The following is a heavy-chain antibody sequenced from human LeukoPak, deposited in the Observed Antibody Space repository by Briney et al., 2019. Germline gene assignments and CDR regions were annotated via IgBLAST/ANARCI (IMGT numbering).Heavy chain of an antibody. CDR3: ARIRDGYNDAYDI. CDR2: INPGGGNT. CDR1: GYTFTNSY. D-gene: IGHD5-24*01. Sequence: APVKVSCKASGYTFTNSYIHWVRQAPGQGFQWMGLINPGGGNTNYAQNFQGRLTMTRDTSTTTVYMELSGLRSEDTAIYYCARIRDGYNDAYDIWGQGTVVTVPS. J-gene: IGHJ3*02. V-gene: IGHV1-46*01.